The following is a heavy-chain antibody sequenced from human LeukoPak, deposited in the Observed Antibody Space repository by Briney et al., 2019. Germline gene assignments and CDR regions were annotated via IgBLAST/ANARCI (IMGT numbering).Heavy chain of an antibody. V-gene: IGHV4-61*01. CDR2: INHSGST. CDR1: GGSVSSGSYY. Sequence: PSETLSLTCTVSGGSVSSGSYYWSWVRQPPGKGLEWIGEINHSGSTNYNPSLKSRVTISVDTSKNQFSLKLSSVTAADTAVYYCARPIGWHDAFDIWGQGTMVTVSS. D-gene: IGHD2-15*01. CDR3: ARPIGWHDAFDI. J-gene: IGHJ3*02.